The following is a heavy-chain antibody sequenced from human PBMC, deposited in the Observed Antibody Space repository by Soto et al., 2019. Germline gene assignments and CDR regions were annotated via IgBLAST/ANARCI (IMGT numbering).Heavy chain of an antibody. J-gene: IGHJ5*02. CDR2: INHNGGT. Sequence: QVQLQLWGAGLLKPSETLSLTCAVHGGSFSGYYWNWIRQPPGKGLEWIGEINHNGGTNYNPSLRSRVTISVDTSKNQFSLKMSSVTAADTAVFYCARRNDILTGYSNGWFDPWGQGTLVTVSS. CDR3: ARRNDILTGYSNGWFDP. V-gene: IGHV4-34*01. CDR1: GGSFSGYY. D-gene: IGHD3-9*01.